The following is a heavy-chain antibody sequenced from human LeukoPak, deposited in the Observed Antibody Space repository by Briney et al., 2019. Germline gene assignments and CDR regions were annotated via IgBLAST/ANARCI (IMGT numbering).Heavy chain of an antibody. Sequence: GASVKVSCKVSGYTLTELSMHWVRQAPGKGLEWVSSISSSSSYIYYADSVKGRFTISRDNAKNSLYLQMNSLRAEDTAVYYCARSTRFYYGMDVWGQGTTVTVSS. D-gene: IGHD2-2*01. V-gene: IGHV3-21*01. CDR3: ARSTRFYYGMDV. J-gene: IGHJ6*02. CDR1: GYTLTELS. CDR2: ISSSSSYI.